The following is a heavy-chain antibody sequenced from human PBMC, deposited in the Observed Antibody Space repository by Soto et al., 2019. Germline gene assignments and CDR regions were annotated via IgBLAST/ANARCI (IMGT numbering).Heavy chain of an antibody. CDR1: GVTVSNNY. Sequence: EVQLVESGGGLVQPGASLRLSCAASGVTVSNNYMSWVRQAPGKGLEWVSVIYSVGSTSYADSVKGRFTISRDNSKNMVYLQMNSLRAEDTAVYYCVRNRPETKYGYGGQGTLVTVSS. J-gene: IGHJ4*02. D-gene: IGHD4-17*01. CDR3: VRNRPETKYGY. CDR2: IYSVGST. V-gene: IGHV3-66*01.